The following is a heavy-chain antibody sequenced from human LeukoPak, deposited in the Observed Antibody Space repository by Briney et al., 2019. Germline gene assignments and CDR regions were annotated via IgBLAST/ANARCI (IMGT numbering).Heavy chain of an antibody. J-gene: IGHJ4*02. Sequence: PGGSLRLSCAASGFTVSSNYMSWVRQAPGKGLEWLSAIYSGGTTYYGDSAKGRFTISRDNSKNTLYLQMNSLRVEDTAVYYCVRSYSAGWYDYWGQGTLVTVSS. V-gene: IGHV3-53*01. D-gene: IGHD6-19*01. CDR2: IYSGGTT. CDR3: VRSYSAGWYDY. CDR1: GFTVSSNY.